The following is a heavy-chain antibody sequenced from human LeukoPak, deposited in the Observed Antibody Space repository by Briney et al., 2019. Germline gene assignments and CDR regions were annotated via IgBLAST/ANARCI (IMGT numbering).Heavy chain of an antibody. J-gene: IGHJ4*02. CDR1: GFTFSSCG. CDR3: VKEQGSGSYRTADY. CDR2: ITYDGDTT. Sequence: GRSLRLSCAASGFTFSSCGMHWVRQAPGKGLEWVAVITYDGDTTYFEDSVKGRFTISRDTSKSTLYLQMNSLGAEDTAVYYCVKEQGSGSYRTADYWGQGTLVTVSS. D-gene: IGHD3-10*01. V-gene: IGHV3-30*18.